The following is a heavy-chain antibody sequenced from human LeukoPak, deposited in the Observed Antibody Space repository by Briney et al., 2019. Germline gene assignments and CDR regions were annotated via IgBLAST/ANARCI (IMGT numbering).Heavy chain of an antibody. D-gene: IGHD6-19*01. V-gene: IGHV4-59*12. CDR3: ARDSSGTLSGGGWFDP. CDR2: IYYSGST. Sequence: SETLSLTCTVSGDSISSYYWSWIQQPPGKGLEWIGYIYYSGSTNYNPSLKSRVTTSVDTSKNQFSLNLTSVTAADTAVYYCARDSSGTLSGGGWFDPWGQGTLVTVSS. CDR1: GDSISSYY. J-gene: IGHJ5*02.